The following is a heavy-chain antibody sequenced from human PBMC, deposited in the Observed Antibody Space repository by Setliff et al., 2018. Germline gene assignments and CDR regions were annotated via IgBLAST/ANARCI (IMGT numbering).Heavy chain of an antibody. J-gene: IGHJ5*02. D-gene: IGHD5-18*01. V-gene: IGHV4-39*01. CDR2: IYWSGNT. CDR1: GGSISTATYY. CDR3: ASNRAAMALDDP. Sequence: SETLSLTCTVSGGSISTATYYWGWVRQSPGKGLEWIGSIYWSGNTWYNPSFKSRVTISIDTSKNQFSLEMSSVTAADTAVYYCASNRAAMALDDPWGQGKLVTVSS.